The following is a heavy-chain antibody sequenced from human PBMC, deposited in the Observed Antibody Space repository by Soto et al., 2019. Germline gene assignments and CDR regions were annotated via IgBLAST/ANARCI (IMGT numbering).Heavy chain of an antibody. CDR3: ARDRGLSGWYHDAFDI. D-gene: IGHD6-19*01. V-gene: IGHV1-3*01. J-gene: IGHJ3*02. CDR2: INAGNGNT. CDR1: GYTFTSYA. Sequence: QVQLVQSGAEVKKPGASVKVSCKASGYTFTSYAMHWVRQAPGQRLELMGWINAGNGNTKYSQKFQGRVTITRDTSASTAYMELSSLRSEDTAVYYCARDRGLSGWYHDAFDIWGQGTMVTVSS.